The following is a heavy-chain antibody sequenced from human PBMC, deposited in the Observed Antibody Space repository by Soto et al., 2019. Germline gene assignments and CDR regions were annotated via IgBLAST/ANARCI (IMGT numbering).Heavy chain of an antibody. J-gene: IGHJ6*03. V-gene: IGHV3-11*01. CDR1: GVTFGDYF. CDR2: ISGSGVAI. CDR3: ARDYPEDRIGYGEAFYHYYVDV. Sequence: QVHLLESGGGLVKPGGTLRLSCAASGVTFGDYFITWIRQAPGQGLEWVASISGSGVAISYTDSAKGRFIISRDNAPKSLFLRMNSLRAADTAIYFCARDYPEDRIGYGEAFYHYYVDVWGKGTTVTVSS. D-gene: IGHD3-3*01.